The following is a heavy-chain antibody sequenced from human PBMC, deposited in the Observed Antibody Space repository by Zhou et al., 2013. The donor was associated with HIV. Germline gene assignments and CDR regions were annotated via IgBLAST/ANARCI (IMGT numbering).Heavy chain of an antibody. D-gene: IGHD3-9*01. CDR1: GGSFSSYS. J-gene: IGHJ4*02. Sequence: QVQLVQSGAEVKEPGSSMKVSCKASGGSFSSYSFNWVRQAPGQGLEWMGGFIPVFEAASYAQKFQDRLTITTDESTTTAYMDLSSLRSEDTAIYYCARAQGDILTEGYFDYWGQGTLVTVSS. CDR3: ARAQGDILTEGYFDY. CDR2: FIPVFEAA. V-gene: IGHV1-69*05.